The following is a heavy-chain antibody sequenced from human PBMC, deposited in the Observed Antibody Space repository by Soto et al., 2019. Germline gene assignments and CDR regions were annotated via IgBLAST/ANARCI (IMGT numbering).Heavy chain of an antibody. Sequence: ASVKVSCKASGYTFTSYGISWVRQAPGQGLEWMGWISAYNGNTNYAQKLQGRVTMTTDTSTSTAYMELRSLRSDDTAVYYCARGVWNSPVTPTDDYYYYYYMDVWGKGTTVTVS. CDR3: ARGVWNSPVTPTDDYYYYYYMDV. J-gene: IGHJ6*03. V-gene: IGHV1-18*01. CDR2: ISAYNGNT. D-gene: IGHD1-7*01. CDR1: GYTFTSYG.